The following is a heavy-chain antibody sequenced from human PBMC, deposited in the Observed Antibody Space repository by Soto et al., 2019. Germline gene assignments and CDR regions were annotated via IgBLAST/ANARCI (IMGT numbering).Heavy chain of an antibody. D-gene: IGHD1-1*01. V-gene: IGHV3-23*01. CDR3: GKGPIEMPRWNDY. Sequence: EVQLLESGGGLVQRGGSLRLSCAASGFTFSSYAMSWVRQAPGKGLEWVSAISGSGGSTYYADSVRGRFTVSRDNSKNTLYLQMNSLRAEDTAVYYCGKGPIEMPRWNDYWGQGTLVTVSS. CDR2: ISGSGGST. J-gene: IGHJ4*02. CDR1: GFTFSSYA.